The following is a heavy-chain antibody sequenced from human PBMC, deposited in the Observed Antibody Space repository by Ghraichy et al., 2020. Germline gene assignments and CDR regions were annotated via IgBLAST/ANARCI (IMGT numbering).Heavy chain of an antibody. CDR3: AKFPGLCSGGSCYPPTFDY. CDR1: GFTFSSYA. Sequence: GSLRLSCAASGFTFSSYAMSWVRQAPGKGLEWVSAISGSGGSTYYADSVKGRFTISRDNSKNTLYLQMNSLRAEDTAVYYCAKFPGLCSGGSCYPPTFDYWGQGTLVIVSS. J-gene: IGHJ4*02. D-gene: IGHD2-15*01. CDR2: ISGSGGST. V-gene: IGHV3-23*01.